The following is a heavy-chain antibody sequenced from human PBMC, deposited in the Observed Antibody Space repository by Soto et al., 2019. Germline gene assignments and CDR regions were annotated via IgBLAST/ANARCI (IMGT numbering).Heavy chain of an antibody. J-gene: IGHJ5*02. CDR2: LNVGNGNT. Sequence: QVHLVQSGAEVREPGASVKVSCTASGYTFTSYPLHWVSQAPGQRLEWMGRLNVGNGNTDYSQNFKGRVSFTMYTFASTAYLELRSLTSEYTALYYCAREGEVCGGRCWTYSWFDPCGQGTLVSGSS. V-gene: IGHV1-3*01. D-gene: IGHD2-15*01. CDR1: GYTFTSYP. CDR3: AREGEVCGGRCWTYSWFDP.